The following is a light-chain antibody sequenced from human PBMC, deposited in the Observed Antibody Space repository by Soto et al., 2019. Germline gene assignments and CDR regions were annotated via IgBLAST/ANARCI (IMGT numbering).Light chain of an antibody. CDR3: QQYGSSPLT. CDR2: GAS. Sequence: VLTQAPGTLSLSPGERATLSCRARQSVSSNSLAWYQQKPGQAPTHLMYGASNRATGIPDRFSGGGSGTDFTLTISGLEPEDFEVYYCQQYGSSPLTFGQATKV. CDR1: QSVSSNS. J-gene: IGKJ1*01. V-gene: IGKV3-20*01.